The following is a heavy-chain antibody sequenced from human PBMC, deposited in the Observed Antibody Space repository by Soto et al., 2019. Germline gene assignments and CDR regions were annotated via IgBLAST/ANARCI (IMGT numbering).Heavy chain of an antibody. Sequence: SETLSLTCSVSGGSISSYYWSWIRQPPGKGLEWIGYILYSGSTNYSPSLKSRVTISVDTSKNQFSLKLTSVSAADTAVYYCARRGYSSGWYYFDYWGQGTLVTVSS. V-gene: IGHV4-59*01. CDR2: ILYSGST. D-gene: IGHD6-19*01. CDR1: GGSISSYY. CDR3: ARRGYSSGWYYFDY. J-gene: IGHJ4*02.